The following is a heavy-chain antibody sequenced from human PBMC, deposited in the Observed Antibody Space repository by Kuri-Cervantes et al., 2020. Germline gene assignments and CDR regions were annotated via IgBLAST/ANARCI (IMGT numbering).Heavy chain of an antibody. CDR3: AKDGWFGDLGD. V-gene: IGHV3-23*01. J-gene: IGHJ4*02. Sequence: GGSLRLSCAASGFTFSSYAMSWVRQAPGKGLEWVSAISGGGGSTYYADSVKGRFTISRDNSKNTLYLQMNSLRAEDTAVYYCAKDGWFGDLGDWGQGTLVTVSS. CDR1: GFTFSSYA. D-gene: IGHD3-10*01. CDR2: ISGGGGST.